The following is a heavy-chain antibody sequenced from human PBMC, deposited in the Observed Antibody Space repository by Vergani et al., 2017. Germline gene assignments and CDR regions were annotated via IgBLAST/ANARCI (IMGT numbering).Heavy chain of an antibody. J-gene: IGHJ6*02. D-gene: IGHD2-15*01. Sequence: EVQLVQSGAEVKKPGESLKISCEGSGYTFTDYWVGWVRQKPGKGLEWMGVVYARDSITRYSLSFEGQVTISADKSISTAYLQWSSLKASDTAMYYCARHRGWGLVVVAATPWYYYYGMDVWGQGTTVTVSS. CDR3: ARHRGWGLVVVAATPWYYYYGMDV. CDR1: GYTFTDYW. CDR2: VYARDSIT. V-gene: IGHV5-51*01.